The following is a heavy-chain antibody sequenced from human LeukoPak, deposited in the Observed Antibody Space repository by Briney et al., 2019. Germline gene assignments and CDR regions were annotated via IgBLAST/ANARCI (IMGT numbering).Heavy chain of an antibody. CDR2: IIPIFGTA. D-gene: IGHD1-26*01. V-gene: IGHV1-69*13. CDR1: GGTFTSYT. CDR3: ARAIVGARGAFDI. Sequence: GASVKVSCKASGGTFTSYTLSWVRQAPGQGLEWMGGIIPIFGTAHYAQKFQGRVTISADESTSTAYMELSSLRSEDTAMYYCARAIVGARGAFDIWGQGTMVTVSS. J-gene: IGHJ3*02.